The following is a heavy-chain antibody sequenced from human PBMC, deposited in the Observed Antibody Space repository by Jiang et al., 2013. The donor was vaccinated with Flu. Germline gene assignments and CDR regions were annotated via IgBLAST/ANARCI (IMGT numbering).Heavy chain of an antibody. CDR1: GGTFSSYA. J-gene: IGHJ4*02. CDR2: IIPIFGTA. D-gene: IGHD3-3*01. Sequence: SVKVSCKASGGTFSSYAISWVRQAPGQGLEWMGGIIPIFGTANYAQKFQGRVTITADESTSTAYMELSSLRSEDTAVYYCARDSRPYDFWSGYSGYWGQGTLVTVSS. V-gene: IGHV1-69*01. CDR3: ARDSRPYDFWSGYSGY.